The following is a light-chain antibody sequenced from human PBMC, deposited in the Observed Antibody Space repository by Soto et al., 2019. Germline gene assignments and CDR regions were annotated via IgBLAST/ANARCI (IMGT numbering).Light chain of an antibody. J-gene: IGKJ3*01. CDR3: QQYDGAPLT. Sequence: EVVLTQSPDTLSLSPGERATLFCRASQGLSINFSAWYQQKPGQAPRLLIYAASTRDTGIPDRFNGRGSGTDFALTINRLEPEDFAVYYCQQYDGAPLTFGAGTKVDVK. CDR1: QGLSINF. V-gene: IGKV3-20*01. CDR2: AAS.